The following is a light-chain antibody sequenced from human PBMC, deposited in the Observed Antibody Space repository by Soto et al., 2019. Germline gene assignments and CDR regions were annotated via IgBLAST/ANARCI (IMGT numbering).Light chain of an antibody. Sequence: EIVMTQSPATLSVSPGERATLSCRASQSVSSNLAWYQQKPGQAPRLLIYGASTRATGIPARFSGSGSGTAFPLTISSLQSEDLAVYYCQQYNNCPYTFGHGTKLEIK. CDR3: QQYNNCPYT. CDR2: GAS. J-gene: IGKJ2*01. CDR1: QSVSSN. V-gene: IGKV3-15*01.